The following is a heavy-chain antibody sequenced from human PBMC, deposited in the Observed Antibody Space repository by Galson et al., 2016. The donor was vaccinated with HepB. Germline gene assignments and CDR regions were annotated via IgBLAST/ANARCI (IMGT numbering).Heavy chain of an antibody. D-gene: IGHD1-1*01. J-gene: IGHJ6*02. Sequence: QSGAEVKKPGESLRLSCKASGYSFTSYWIHWVRQMPGKGLEWMGAIDPTDPNTNYSPSFQGHVTLSADKSVNTAYLQWSNLKASDTATYYCARAYNWDDEDSGLDVWGQGTSVTVSS. CDR1: GYSFTSYW. CDR2: IDPTDPNT. CDR3: ARAYNWDDEDSGLDV. V-gene: IGHV5-10-1*01.